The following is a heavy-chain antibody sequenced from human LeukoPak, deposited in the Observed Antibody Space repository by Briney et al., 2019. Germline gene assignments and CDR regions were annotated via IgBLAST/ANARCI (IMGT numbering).Heavy chain of an antibody. D-gene: IGHD3-3*01. V-gene: IGHV1-46*01. J-gene: IGHJ5*02. CDR3: ARHDFGLPMIYSFFVH. CDR2: MHPTGDST. CDR1: GYTFTKYY. Sequence: GASVKVSCKASGYTFTKYYMNWVRQAPGQGLEWMGIMHPTGDSTNYAQKFQGRVTLTRDTSTGTFYMELSSLTSEDTAVYYCARHDFGLPMIYSFFVHWGQGTLVTVSS.